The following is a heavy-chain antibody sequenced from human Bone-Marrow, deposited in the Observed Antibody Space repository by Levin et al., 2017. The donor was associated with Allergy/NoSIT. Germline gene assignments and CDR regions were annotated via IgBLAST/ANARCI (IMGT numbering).Heavy chain of an antibody. CDR1: GFTVSNNY. V-gene: IGHV3-53*01. J-gene: IGHJ4*02. Sequence: TSETLSLTCAASGFTVSNNYMSWVRQAPGKGLEWVSVIYSGGSTYYADSVKGRFTISRDNSKNTLYLQMNSLIAEDTAVYYCARASSWNEPFDYWGQGTLVTVSS. CDR3: ARASSWNEPFDY. D-gene: IGHD6-13*01. CDR2: IYSGGST.